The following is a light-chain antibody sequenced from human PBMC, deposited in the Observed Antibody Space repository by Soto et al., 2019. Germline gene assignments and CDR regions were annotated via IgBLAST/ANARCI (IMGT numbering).Light chain of an antibody. CDR1: QSVVNS. J-gene: IGKJ5*01. Sequence: RVMTQSPATLSASPGESATLSCRASQSVVNSIAWYQQKPGQAPRLLIYGASTRASGIPARFSGSGSGTEFTLTISSLQSEDFAVYYCQEYYNWPPVTFGQGTRLDIK. CDR2: GAS. V-gene: IGKV3-15*01. CDR3: QEYYNWPPVT.